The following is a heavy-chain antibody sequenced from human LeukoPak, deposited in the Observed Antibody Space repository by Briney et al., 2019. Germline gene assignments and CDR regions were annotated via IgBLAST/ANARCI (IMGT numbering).Heavy chain of an antibody. D-gene: IGHD2-2*03. CDR1: GGTFSSYA. CDR3: ARGMDIVVVPAATGLFDY. Sequence: SVKVSCKASGGTFSSYAISWVRQAPGQGLEWMGGIIPIFGAANYAQKFQGRVTITADKSTSTAYMELSSLRSEDTAVYYCARGMDIVVVPAATGLFDYWGQGTLVTVSS. CDR2: IIPIFGAA. J-gene: IGHJ4*02. V-gene: IGHV1-69*06.